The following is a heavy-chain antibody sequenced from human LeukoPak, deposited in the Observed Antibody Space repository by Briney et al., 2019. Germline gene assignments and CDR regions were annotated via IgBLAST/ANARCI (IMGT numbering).Heavy chain of an antibody. CDR1: GFTFNSYA. J-gene: IGHJ4*02. D-gene: IGHD5-18*01. Sequence: GGSLRLSCAASGFTFNSYAMSWVRQAPGKGLEWVSAISGSGGSTYYADSVKGRFTMSRDNSKNTLYLQMNSLRAEDTAVYYCAKDGTWIQLWLPYWGQGTLVTVSS. CDR3: AKDGTWIQLWLPY. CDR2: ISGSGGST. V-gene: IGHV3-23*01.